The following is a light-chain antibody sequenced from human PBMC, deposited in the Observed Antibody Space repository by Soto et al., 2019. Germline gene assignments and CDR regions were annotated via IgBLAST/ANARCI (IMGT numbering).Light chain of an antibody. Sequence: QSVLTQPASVSGSPGQSITISCTGTSSEVGGYNYVSWYQQHPGKAPKLMIYDVSNRPSGVSNRFSGSKSGNTASLTISGLQAEDEADYYCSSYTSSSTLFYVFGTG. CDR1: SSEVGGYNY. V-gene: IGLV2-14*01. J-gene: IGLJ1*01. CDR3: SSYTSSSTLFYV. CDR2: DVS.